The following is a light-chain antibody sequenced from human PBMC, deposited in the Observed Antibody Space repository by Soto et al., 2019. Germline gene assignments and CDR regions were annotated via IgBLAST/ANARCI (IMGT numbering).Light chain of an antibody. J-gene: IGKJ4*01. Sequence: DIQMTQSPWSLSAALGERVTITSRVSQSISSWLAWYQQKPGKAPKLLIYAASSLQSGVPSRFSGSGSGTDFTLTISSLQPEDFATYYCQQSNSFPLTFGGGTKVDIK. CDR2: AAS. CDR1: QSISSW. CDR3: QQSNSFPLT. V-gene: IGKV1D-12*01.